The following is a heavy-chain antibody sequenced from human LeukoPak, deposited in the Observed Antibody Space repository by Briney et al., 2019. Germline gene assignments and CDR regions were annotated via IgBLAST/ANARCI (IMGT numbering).Heavy chain of an antibody. CDR3: ARRMARNLARGPQRGYSYGYVGSGEGY. Sequence: SETLSLTCTVSGGSISSSSYYWGWIRQPPGKGLEWIGSIYYSGSTYYNPSLKSRVTISVDTSKNQFSLKLSSVTAADTAVYYCARRMARNLARGPQRGYSYGYVGSGEGYWGQGTLVTVSS. V-gene: IGHV4-39*01. D-gene: IGHD5-18*01. CDR2: IYYSGST. J-gene: IGHJ4*02. CDR1: GGSISSSSYY.